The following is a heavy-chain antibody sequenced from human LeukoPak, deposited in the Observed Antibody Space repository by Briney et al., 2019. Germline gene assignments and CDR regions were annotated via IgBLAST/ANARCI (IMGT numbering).Heavy chain of an antibody. CDR2: IYYSGST. D-gene: IGHD3-10*01. Sequence: SETLSLTCTVSGYSINSGFYWGWIRQPPGKGLEWIGYIYYSGSTNYNPSLKSRVTISVDTSKNQFSLKLSSVTAADTAVYYCARAGFNYGSGSYYKLDYWGQGTLVTVSS. V-gene: IGHV4-61*01. J-gene: IGHJ4*02. CDR3: ARAGFNYGSGSYYKLDY. CDR1: GYSINSGFY.